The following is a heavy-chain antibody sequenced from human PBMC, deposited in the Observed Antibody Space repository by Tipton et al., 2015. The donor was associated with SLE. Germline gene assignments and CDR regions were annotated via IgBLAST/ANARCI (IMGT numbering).Heavy chain of an antibody. D-gene: IGHD2-2*01. CDR2: ISYSGST. CDR3: ARCSTRHYYYYYMDV. V-gene: IGHV4-59*11. J-gene: IGHJ6*03. CDR1: GGSISSHY. Sequence: TLSLTCTVSGGSISSHYWSWIRQPPGKGLEWIGYISYSGSTNYNPSLKSRVTISVDTSKNQFSLKLSSVTAADTAVYYCARCSTRHYYYYYMDVWGKGTTVTVSS.